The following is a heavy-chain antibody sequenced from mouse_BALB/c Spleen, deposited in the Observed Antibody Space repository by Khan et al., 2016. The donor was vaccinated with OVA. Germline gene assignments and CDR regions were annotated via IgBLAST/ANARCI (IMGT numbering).Heavy chain of an antibody. D-gene: IGHD1-3*01. CDR2: INPDSSTI. V-gene: IGHV4-1*02. J-gene: IGHJ3*01. CDR1: GFDFSRYW. CDR3: ARGGYGSSFAY. Sequence: EVKLEESGGGLVQPGGSLKLSCAASGFDFSRYWMSWVRQAPGKGLEWIGEINPDSSTINYTPSLKDKFIISRDNAKNTLYLQMSKVRSEDTALYYCARGGYGSSFAYWGQGTLVTVAA.